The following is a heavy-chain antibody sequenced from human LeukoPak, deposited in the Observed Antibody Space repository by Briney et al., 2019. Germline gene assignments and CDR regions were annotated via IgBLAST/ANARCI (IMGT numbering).Heavy chain of an antibody. J-gene: IGHJ6*03. Sequence: ASVKVSCKASGYTFTMYQIHWVRQAPGQGLEWMGMINPSDGATTYAQRFQGRVTLIRDMSTTTVYMDLHSLRFEDTAVYFCAMEQRGGLSGNLGGLFASYYTYYYMDVWGRGTTVTVSS. D-gene: IGHD1-26*01. CDR3: AMEQRGGLSGNLGGLFASYYTYYYMDV. CDR1: GYTFTMYQ. CDR2: INPSDGAT. V-gene: IGHV1-46*01.